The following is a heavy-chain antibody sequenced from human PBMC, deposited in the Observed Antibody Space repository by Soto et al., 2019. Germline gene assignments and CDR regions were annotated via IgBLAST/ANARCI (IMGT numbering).Heavy chain of an antibody. CDR2: INHSGST. D-gene: IGHD4-17*01. CDR3: ARQEAVTRRGAFDI. Sequence: SETLSLTCAVYGGSFSGYYWSWIRQPPGKGLEWIGDINHSGSTYYNPSLKSRVTISVDSSKNQFSLKLSSVTAADTAVYYCARQEAVTRRGAFDIWGQGTMVTVSS. J-gene: IGHJ3*02. CDR1: GGSFSGYY. V-gene: IGHV4-34*01.